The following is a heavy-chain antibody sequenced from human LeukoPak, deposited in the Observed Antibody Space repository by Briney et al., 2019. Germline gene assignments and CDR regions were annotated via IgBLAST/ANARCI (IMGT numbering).Heavy chain of an antibody. V-gene: IGHV3-30-3*01. CDR3: AKDRGSYSSFDY. D-gene: IGHD1-26*01. CDR1: GFTFSSYA. CDR2: ISYDGSNK. J-gene: IGHJ4*02. Sequence: GGSLRLSCAASGFTFSSYAMHWVRQAPGKGLEWVAVISYDGSNKYYADSVKGRFTISRDNSRNTLYLQMNSLRAEDTAVYYCAKDRGSYSSFDYWGQGTLVTVSS.